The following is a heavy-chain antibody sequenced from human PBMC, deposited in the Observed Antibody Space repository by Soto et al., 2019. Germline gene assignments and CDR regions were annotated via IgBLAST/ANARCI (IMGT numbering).Heavy chain of an antibody. Sequence: QVQLVQSGAEVKKPGSSVKVSCKASGGTFSSYTISWVRQARGQGLEWMGGIIPILGIANYAQKFQGRVTITADKSTSTAYMDMTSLRSENTAVYYCARDKGYYCSGSYYIRPFDYCGQGTLVTVSS. CDR1: GGTFSSYT. J-gene: IGHJ4*02. D-gene: IGHD3-10*01. CDR3: ARDKGYYCSGSYYIRPFDY. V-gene: IGHV1-69*08. CDR2: IIPILGIA.